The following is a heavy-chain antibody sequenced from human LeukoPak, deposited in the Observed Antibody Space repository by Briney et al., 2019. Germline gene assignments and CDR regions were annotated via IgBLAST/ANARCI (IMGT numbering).Heavy chain of an antibody. CDR3: ARGGSAFWSGYLSTDY. CDR2: MNPNSGNT. J-gene: IGHJ4*02. Sequence: ASVKVSCKASGYTFTSYDINWVRQATGQGFEWMGWMNPNSGNTGYAQKFQGRVTMTRDTSITTAYMELSSLKSEDTAVYYCARGGSAFWSGYLSTDYWGQGTLVTVSS. CDR1: GYTFTSYD. D-gene: IGHD3-3*01. V-gene: IGHV1-8*01.